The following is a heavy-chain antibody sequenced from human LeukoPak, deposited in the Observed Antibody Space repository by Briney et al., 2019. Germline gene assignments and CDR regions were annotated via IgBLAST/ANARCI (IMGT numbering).Heavy chain of an antibody. J-gene: IGHJ6*02. CDR1: GFTFSSYA. Sequence: GGSLRLSCAASGFTFSSYAMHWVRQAPGKGLEWVAVISYDGSNKYYADSVKGRFTISRDNSKNTLYLQMNSLRAEDTAVYYCASRTHSYGDYYYNYGMDVWGQGTTVTVSS. CDR3: ASRTHSYGDYYYNYGMDV. D-gene: IGHD4-17*01. V-gene: IGHV3-30-3*01. CDR2: ISYDGSNK.